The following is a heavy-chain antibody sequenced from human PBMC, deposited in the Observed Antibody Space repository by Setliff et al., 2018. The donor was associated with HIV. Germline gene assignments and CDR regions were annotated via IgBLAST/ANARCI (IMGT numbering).Heavy chain of an antibody. CDR2: INHGGST. V-gene: IGHV4-34*01. CDR1: GGSLSASY. D-gene: IGHD3-22*01. CDR3: SRGGGSGWRGWFDP. Sequence: SETLSLTCAVHGGSLSASYWTWIRQAPGKGLGWIGEINHGGSTNYNPSLKSRVTISEDASQNQFSLKLISVTAADTAVDYCSRGGGSGWRGWFDPWGQGTLVTVSS. J-gene: IGHJ5*02.